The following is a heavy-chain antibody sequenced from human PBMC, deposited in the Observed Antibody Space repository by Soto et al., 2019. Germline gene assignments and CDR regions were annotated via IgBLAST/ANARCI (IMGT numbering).Heavy chain of an antibody. Sequence: GSLRLSCAASGFTFSSYGMHWVRQAPGKGLEWVAVIWYDGTNKYYGDSVKGRFTISRDNSKNTLYLQMNSLRAEDTAVYYCAKEKISTSCCNWFDPWGQGTLVTVSS. J-gene: IGHJ5*02. CDR3: AKEKISTSCCNWFDP. CDR2: IWYDGTNK. CDR1: GFTFSSYG. D-gene: IGHD2-2*01. V-gene: IGHV3-33*06.